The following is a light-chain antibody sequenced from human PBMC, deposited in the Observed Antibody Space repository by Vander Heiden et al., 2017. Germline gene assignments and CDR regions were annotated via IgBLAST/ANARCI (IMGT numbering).Light chain of an antibody. Sequence: YELTQPPTASVSAGQTASITCSGDNLGEKHGCRYQQKPGQSPALVIHQASKRPSGSPARFSGSNSGSTATLTISGTQAMDEADYYCQAWDSGTAVVFGGGTKLTVL. CDR3: QAWDSGTAVV. V-gene: IGLV3-1*01. J-gene: IGLJ2*01. CDR2: QAS. CDR1: NLGEKH.